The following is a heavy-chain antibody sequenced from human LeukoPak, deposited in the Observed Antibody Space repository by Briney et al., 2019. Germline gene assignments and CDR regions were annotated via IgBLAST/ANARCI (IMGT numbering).Heavy chain of an antibody. D-gene: IGHD5-12*01. V-gene: IGHV3-11*01. CDR3: ATGYRVATIFDY. Sequence: GGSLRLSCAASGFTFSDYYMSWIRQAPGKGLEWVSYISSSGSTIYYADSVKGRFTISRDNSKNTLYLQMNSLRAEDTAVYYCATGYRVATIFDYWGQGTPVTVSS. CDR2: ISSSGSTI. J-gene: IGHJ4*02. CDR1: GFTFSDYY.